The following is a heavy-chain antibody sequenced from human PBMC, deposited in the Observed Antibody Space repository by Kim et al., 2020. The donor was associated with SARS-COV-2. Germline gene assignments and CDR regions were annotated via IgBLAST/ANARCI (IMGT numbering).Heavy chain of an antibody. CDR1: GFTFSNYG. D-gene: IGHD1-26*01. V-gene: IGHV3-30*18. Sequence: GGSLRLSCAASGFTFSNYGMHWVRQAPGKGLEWVSIVSYEGRNTHYSTSVKGRFTISRDNSKNTVFLQMNSLTAEDTALYYCVKEVGLTMIILDYYFDDWGQGTRVTVSS. CDR3: VKEVGLTMIILDYYFDD. CDR2: VSYEGRNT. J-gene: IGHJ4*02.